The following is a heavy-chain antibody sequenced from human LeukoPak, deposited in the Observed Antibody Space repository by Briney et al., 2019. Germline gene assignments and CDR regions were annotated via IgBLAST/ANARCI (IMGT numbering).Heavy chain of an antibody. CDR3: ARVRLLTTYYFDY. J-gene: IGHJ4*02. CDR2: IYYSRST. CDR1: GGSISSYY. D-gene: IGHD3-3*01. V-gene: IGHV4-59*01. Sequence: SETLSLTCTVSGGSISSYYCSWIRQPPGKGLEWIGYIYYSRSTYYNPSLKSRVTISVDTSKNQFSLKLSSVTAADTAVYYCARVRLLTTYYFDYWGQGTLVTVSS.